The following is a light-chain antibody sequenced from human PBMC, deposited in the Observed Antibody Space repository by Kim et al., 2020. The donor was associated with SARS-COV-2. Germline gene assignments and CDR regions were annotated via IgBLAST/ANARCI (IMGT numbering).Light chain of an antibody. J-gene: IGLJ3*02. CDR2: EDD. Sequence: NFMLTQPHSVSESPGKTVTISCTRSSGRIDSYCVQWYQQRPGSSPTTLIYEDDHRPSGVPDRFSGSIDLSSNSASLTISGLKSEDEADYYCQSYDSSNQVFGGGTQLTVL. V-gene: IGLV6-57*01. CDR1: SGRIDSYC. CDR3: QSYDSSNQV.